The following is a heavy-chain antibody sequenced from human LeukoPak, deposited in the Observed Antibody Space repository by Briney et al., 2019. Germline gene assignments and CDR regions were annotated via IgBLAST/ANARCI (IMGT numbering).Heavy chain of an antibody. CDR3: AKSQSGSVDAFDI. J-gene: IGHJ3*02. D-gene: IGHD3-10*01. V-gene: IGHV3-30*18. CDR2: ISYDGSNK. Sequence: GGSLRLSCAASGFTFSSYAMHWVRQAPGKGLEWVAVISYDGSNKYYADSVKGRFTISRDNSKNTQSLQMNSLRAEDTAVYYCAKSQSGSVDAFDIWGQGTMVTVSS. CDR1: GFTFSSYA.